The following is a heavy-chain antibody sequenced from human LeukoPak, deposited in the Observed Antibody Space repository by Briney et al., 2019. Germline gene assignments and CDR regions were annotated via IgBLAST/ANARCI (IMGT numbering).Heavy chain of an antibody. Sequence: GGSLRLSCAASGFTFSTLAMIWVRQPPGKGLEWVSSIFPSGGEIHYADSVKGRFTISRDNAKNTLYLQMNSLRAEDTAVYYCARACAGAAGTDCWGQGTLVTVSS. CDR1: GFTFSTLA. V-gene: IGHV3-23*01. CDR2: IFPSGGEI. D-gene: IGHD6-13*01. J-gene: IGHJ4*02. CDR3: ARACAGAAGTDC.